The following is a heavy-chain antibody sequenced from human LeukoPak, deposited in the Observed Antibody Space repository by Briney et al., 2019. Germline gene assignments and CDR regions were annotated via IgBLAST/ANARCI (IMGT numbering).Heavy chain of an antibody. V-gene: IGHV3-23*01. J-gene: IGHJ4*02. D-gene: IGHD5-18*01. CDR1: GFTFGSHA. CDR2: IFGSGGSP. Sequence: AGSLRLSCEASGFTFGSHAMYWVRQAPGKGLEWVAGIFGSGGSPHYADPVKGRFTISRDNSRNTVYLQINSLRAEDTAVYYCGKTTVGYSSGQKPAWPVDYWGQGTLVTVS. CDR3: GKTTVGYSSGQKPAWPVDY.